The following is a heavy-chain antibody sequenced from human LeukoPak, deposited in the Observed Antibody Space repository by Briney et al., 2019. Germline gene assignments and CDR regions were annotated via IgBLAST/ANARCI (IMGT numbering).Heavy chain of an antibody. CDR2: IYYSGST. CDR1: GVSISSGGYY. J-gene: IGHJ6*02. V-gene: IGHV4-31*03. CDR3: ARGRIVLYYYYGMDV. Sequence: SETLSLTCTVSGVSISSGGYYWSWIRQHPGKGLEWIGYIYYSGSTYYNPSLKSRVTISVDTSKNQFSLKLSSVTAADTAVYYCARGRIVLYYYYGMDVWGQGTTVTVSS. D-gene: IGHD3-16*02.